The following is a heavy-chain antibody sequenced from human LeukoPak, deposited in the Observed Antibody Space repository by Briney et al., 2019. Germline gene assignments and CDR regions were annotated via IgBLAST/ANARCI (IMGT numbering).Heavy chain of an antibody. CDR1: GFTFSSYW. Sequence: GGSLRLSCEASGFTFSSYWMSWVRQAPGKGLEWVSYISSSSSTIYYADSVKGRFTISRDNAKNSLYLQMNSLRAEDTAVYYCARVGLTYYYDSSGYNWFDPWGQGTLVTVSS. J-gene: IGHJ5*02. V-gene: IGHV3-48*01. D-gene: IGHD3-22*01. CDR3: ARVGLTYYYDSSGYNWFDP. CDR2: ISSSSSTI.